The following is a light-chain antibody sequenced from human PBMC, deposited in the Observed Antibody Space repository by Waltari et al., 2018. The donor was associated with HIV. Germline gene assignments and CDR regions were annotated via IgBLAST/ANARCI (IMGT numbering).Light chain of an antibody. J-gene: IGKJ1*01. CDR2: GAS. CDR1: QTISSTY. V-gene: IGKV3-20*01. CDR3: QQYIGSPRT. Sequence: IALTQSPGTLSLSPGARATLSCRASQTISSTYLAWYQQKPGQAPRLLIYGASSRATGIPDRFSGSGSGKEFTLTISSLEPEDCAVYYCQQYIGSPRTFGQGTKVELK.